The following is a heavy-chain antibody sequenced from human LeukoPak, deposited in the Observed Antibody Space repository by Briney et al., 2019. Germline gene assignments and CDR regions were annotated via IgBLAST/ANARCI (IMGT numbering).Heavy chain of an antibody. D-gene: IGHD2/OR15-2a*01. J-gene: IGHJ6*03. CDR1: GFTFSSYE. CDR3: AKDGSMPWGYYMDV. Sequence: GGSLRLSCAASGFTFSSYEMNWVRQAPGKGLEWVSFISTSSSYIYYADSVKGRFTISRDNAKNSLYLEMNSLRAEDTAVYYCAKDGSMPWGYYMDVWGKGTTVTISS. CDR2: ISTSSSYI. V-gene: IGHV3-21*01.